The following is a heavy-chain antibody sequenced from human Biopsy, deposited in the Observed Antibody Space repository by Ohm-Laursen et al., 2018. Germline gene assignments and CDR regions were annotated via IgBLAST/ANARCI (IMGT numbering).Heavy chain of an antibody. D-gene: IGHD3-22*01. CDR3: ARDRGYYSDRTVPGYFDL. V-gene: IGHV4-59*01. J-gene: IGHJ2*01. CDR1: GDSISSYY. CDR2: VYYTGST. Sequence: TLSLTCTVSGDSISSYYWSWIRQPPGQGLQWIGYVYYTGSTDYNPSLQSRVTISVDTSKNHFSLRLRSVTPADTAIYYCARDRGYYSDRTVPGYFDLWGRGTLVTASS.